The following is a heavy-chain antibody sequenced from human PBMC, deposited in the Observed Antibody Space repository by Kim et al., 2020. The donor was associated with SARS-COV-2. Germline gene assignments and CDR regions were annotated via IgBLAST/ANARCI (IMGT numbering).Heavy chain of an antibody. Sequence: GGSLRLSCATSGFTFSVAWMNWVRQAPGKGLEWVGRIKSRSDGGTTDYAAPVKGRFTVSRDDSKNTLYLQMSRLKTEDTAVYYCTTSSDIVATDYWGQGT. J-gene: IGHJ4*02. V-gene: IGHV3-15*01. CDR3: TTSSDIVATDY. CDR1: GFTFSVAW. CDR2: IKSRSDGGTT. D-gene: IGHD2-15*01.